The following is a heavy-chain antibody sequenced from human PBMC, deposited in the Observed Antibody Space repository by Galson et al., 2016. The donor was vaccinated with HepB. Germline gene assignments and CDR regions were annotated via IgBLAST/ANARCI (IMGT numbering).Heavy chain of an antibody. CDR1: GGSISTYY. Sequence: SETLSLTCTVSGGSISTYYWSWIRQPPGKGLEWIGYINHSGSTNYNPSLKSRVTISVDMSKTQFSLKLSSVTAADTAVYYCARLEDGFDKRYAFGIWGQGTMVTVAS. CDR3: ARLEDGFDKRYAFGI. J-gene: IGHJ3*02. D-gene: IGHD5-12*01. CDR2: INHSGST. V-gene: IGHV4-59*01.